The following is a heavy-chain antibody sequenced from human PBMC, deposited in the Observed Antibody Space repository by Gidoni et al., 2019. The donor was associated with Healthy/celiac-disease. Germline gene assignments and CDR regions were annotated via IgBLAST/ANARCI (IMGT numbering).Heavy chain of an antibody. CDR3: ARQLYSSSFLNWFDP. CDR1: GGSISSSSYY. V-gene: IGHV4-39*01. D-gene: IGHD6-6*01. CDR2: IYYSGST. Sequence: QLQLQESGPGLVKPSETLSLTCTVSGGSISSSSYYWGWIRQPPGKGLEWIGSIYYSGSTYYNPSLKSRVTISVDTSKNQFSLKLSSVTAADTAVYYCARQLYSSSFLNWFDPWGQGTLVTVSS. J-gene: IGHJ5*02.